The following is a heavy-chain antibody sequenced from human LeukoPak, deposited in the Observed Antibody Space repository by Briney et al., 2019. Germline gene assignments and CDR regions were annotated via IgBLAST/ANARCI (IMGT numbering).Heavy chain of an antibody. V-gene: IGHV3-23*01. Sequence: PGGSLRLSCAASGFTFSSYAMSWVREAPARGLEWVSSLRGNGDTFYADSVKGRFTLSRDESRNTVYLRLNNLRVEDTAVYYCAKEGDIVVVPAAPPDYWGQGTLVTVSS. CDR1: GFTFSSYA. J-gene: IGHJ4*02. CDR2: LRGNGDT. CDR3: AKEGDIVVVPAAPPDY. D-gene: IGHD2-2*01.